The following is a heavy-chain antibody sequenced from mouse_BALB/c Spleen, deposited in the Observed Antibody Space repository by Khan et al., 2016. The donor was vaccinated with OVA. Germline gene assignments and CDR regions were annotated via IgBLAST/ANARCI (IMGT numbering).Heavy chain of an antibody. Sequence: QVQLKESGAELARPGASVKMSCKASGHTFTSYTIHCIKKRPGQGLVWIGYINPSNGYTNYNQTFKDKATLTKDKSSTTAYLQLSSLTSDDSAVYNCVRDGAYHRNDGWFAYWGQGTLVTVSA. J-gene: IGHJ3*01. CDR1: GHTFTSYT. CDR2: INPSNGYT. D-gene: IGHD2-14*01. V-gene: IGHV1-4*01. CDR3: VRDGAYHRNDGWFAY.